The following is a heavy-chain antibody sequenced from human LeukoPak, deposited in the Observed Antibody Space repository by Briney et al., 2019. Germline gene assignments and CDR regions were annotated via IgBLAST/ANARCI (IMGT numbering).Heavy chain of an antibody. J-gene: IGHJ4*02. V-gene: IGHV3-23*01. Sequence: GGSLRLSCAASGXTFSSYDLTWVRQAPGKGLEWVSGVSGSGGETVYADSVKGRFTISRDNSKNTLYLQMNRLRAEDTAVYYCAKADGSGSLDYWGQGTLVTVSS. CDR2: VSGSGGET. CDR1: GXTFSSYD. D-gene: IGHD3-10*01. CDR3: AKADGSGSLDY.